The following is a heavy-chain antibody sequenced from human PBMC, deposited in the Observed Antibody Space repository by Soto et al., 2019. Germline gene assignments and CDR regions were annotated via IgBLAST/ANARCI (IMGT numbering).Heavy chain of an antibody. V-gene: IGHV3-30*18. CDR2: ISHDGSDI. D-gene: IGHD3-10*01. CDR1: GFRFSRFN. Sequence: QVQLVESGGGVVHPGRSLRLSCVTSGFRFSRFNMDWLRQTPGKGLEWVAAISHDGSDISYRDSVKGRFTISRDKSKNTLYLQMDSLRPDDAGVYYCAKESLDYYDLGRFYVPAFDYWGQGTPVSVSS. CDR3: AKESLDYYDLGRFYVPAFDY. J-gene: IGHJ4*02.